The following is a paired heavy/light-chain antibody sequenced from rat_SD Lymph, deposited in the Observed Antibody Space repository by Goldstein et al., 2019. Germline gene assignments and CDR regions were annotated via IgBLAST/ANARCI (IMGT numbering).Light chain of an antibody. CDR1: QNIKGW. J-gene: IGKJ5*01. CDR2: KAS. Sequence: DIQMTQSPSFLSASLGNSITITCHASQNIKGWLAWYQQKSGNAPELLIYKASSLQSGVPSRFSGSGSGTDYILTISNLQPEDIATYYCQHYQSFPLTFGSGTKLEIK. V-gene: IGKV15S4*01. CDR3: QHYQSFPLT.
Heavy chain of an antibody. CDR1: GFTFSDYN. D-gene: IGHD1-1*01. J-gene: IGHJ2*01. Sequence: EVQLVESGGGLVQPGRSLKLSCAASGFTFSDYNMAWVRQAPKKGLEWVATISYDGSSTYYRDSVKGRFTISRDNAKSTLYLQMDSLRSEDTATYYCARHNYYSGPFDYWGQGVMVTVSS. CDR3: ARHNYYSGPFDY. CDR2: ISYDGSST. V-gene: IGHV5-7*01.